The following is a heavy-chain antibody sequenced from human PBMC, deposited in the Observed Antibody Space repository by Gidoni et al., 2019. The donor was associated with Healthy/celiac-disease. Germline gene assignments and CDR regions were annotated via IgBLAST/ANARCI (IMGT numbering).Heavy chain of an antibody. D-gene: IGHD3-10*01. V-gene: IGHV4-34*01. CDR2: INHSGST. CDR3: ARGRVRFGENWFDP. J-gene: IGHJ5*02. Sequence: QVQLQQWGAGLLKPSETLSLTCAVYGGSFSGYYWSWIRQPPGKGLEWIGEINHSGSTNYNPSLKSRVTISVDTSKNQFSLKLSSVTAADTAVYYCARGRVRFGENWFDPWGQGTLVTVSS. CDR1: GGSFSGYY.